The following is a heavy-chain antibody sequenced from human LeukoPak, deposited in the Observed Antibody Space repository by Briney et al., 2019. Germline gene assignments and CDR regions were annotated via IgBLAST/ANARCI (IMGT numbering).Heavy chain of an antibody. J-gene: IGHJ4*02. Sequence: KPSETLSLTCAVYGGSFSGYYWSWIRQPPGKGLEWIGEINHSGSTNYNPSLKSRVTISVDTSKNQFSLNLSSVTAADTAVYYCARHLPIGFDYWGQGTLVTVSS. CDR1: GGSFSGYY. CDR2: INHSGST. CDR3: ARHLPIGFDY. V-gene: IGHV4-34*01.